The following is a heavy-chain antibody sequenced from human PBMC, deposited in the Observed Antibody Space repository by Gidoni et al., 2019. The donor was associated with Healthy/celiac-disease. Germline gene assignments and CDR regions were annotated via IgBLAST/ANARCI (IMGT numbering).Heavy chain of an antibody. CDR1: GFTFSNAW. Sequence: EVQLVESGGGLIKPGGSVRLSCAVSGFTFSNAWMNWVRQAPGKGLEWVGRIKSKTDGGTTDYAGPVKGRSTISRDDSKNTLYLQMNSLKTEDTAVYYCTTERPYYYDSSGFYFDYWGQGTLVTVSS. CDR3: TTERPYYYDSSGFYFDY. V-gene: IGHV3-15*07. D-gene: IGHD3-22*01. CDR2: IKSKTDGGTT. J-gene: IGHJ4*02.